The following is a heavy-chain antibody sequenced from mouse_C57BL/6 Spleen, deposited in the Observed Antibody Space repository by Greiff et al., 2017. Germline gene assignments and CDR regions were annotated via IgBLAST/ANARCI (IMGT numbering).Heavy chain of an antibody. D-gene: IGHD2-3*01. CDR2: IHPNSGST. CDR3: ARAPYDGYLLYYAMDY. CDR1: GYTFTSYW. Sequence: QVQLQQPGAELVKPGASVKLSCKASGYTFTSYWMHWVKQRPGQGLEWIGMIHPNSGSTNYNEKFKSKATLTVDKSSSTAYMQLSSLTSEDSAVYYCARAPYDGYLLYYAMDYWGQGTSVTVSS. J-gene: IGHJ4*01. V-gene: IGHV1-64*01.